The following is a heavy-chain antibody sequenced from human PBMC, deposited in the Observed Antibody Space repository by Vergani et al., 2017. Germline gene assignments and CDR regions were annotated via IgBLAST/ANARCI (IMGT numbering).Heavy chain of an antibody. CDR2: ISSSGSTI. CDR3: ARDSGYDSSGYYSDYYYYGMDV. V-gene: IGHV3-48*03. CDR1: GFTFSSYE. D-gene: IGHD3-22*01. Sequence: EVQLVESGGGLVQPGGSLRLSCAASGFTFSSYEMNWVRQAPGKGLEWVSYISSSGSTIYYADSVKGRFTISRDNAKNSLYLQMNSLRAEDTAVYYCARDSGYDSSGYYSDYYYYGMDVWGQGTTVTVSS. J-gene: IGHJ6*02.